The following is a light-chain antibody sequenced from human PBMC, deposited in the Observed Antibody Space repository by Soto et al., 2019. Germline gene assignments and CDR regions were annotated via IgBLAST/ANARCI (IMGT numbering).Light chain of an antibody. CDR3: QAYASSLSGPV. Sequence: QSVLTQPPSVSGAPGQRVTISCTGSRSNIGAGYAVHWYQQLPGTAPKLLIYGNNNRPSGVPDRFSGSKSGTSASLAITGLQAEDEADYYCQAYASSLSGPVFGGGTKLTLL. V-gene: IGLV1-40*01. CDR2: GNN. CDR1: RSNIGAGYA. J-gene: IGLJ2*01.